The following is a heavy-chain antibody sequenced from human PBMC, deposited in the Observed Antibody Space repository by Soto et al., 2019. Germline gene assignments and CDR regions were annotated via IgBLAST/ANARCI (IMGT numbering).Heavy chain of an antibody. CDR3: AKDSNLFAWGSNH. D-gene: IGHD3-10*01. CDR2: ISASGDIT. J-gene: IGHJ5*02. CDR1: GFTFTTYA. V-gene: IGHV3-23*01. Sequence: EVQLLESGGGLIQPGGSLRLSCAASGFTFTTYAMRWVRQAPGKGLEWVSAISASGDITYYADSVKGRFTISRDSSKNTLYLQMNGLRAEYTAIYYCAKDSNLFAWGSNHWGQGTLVTVSS.